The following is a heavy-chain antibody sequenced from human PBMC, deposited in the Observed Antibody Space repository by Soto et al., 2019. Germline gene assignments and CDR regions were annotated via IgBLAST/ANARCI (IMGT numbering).Heavy chain of an antibody. V-gene: IGHV3-33*01. J-gene: IGHJ6*02. D-gene: IGHD3-3*01. CDR3: ARGYDFWSGASYYYYGMDV. CDR1: GFTFSSYG. CDR2: IWYDGSNK. Sequence: PGGSLRLSCAASGFTFSSYGMHWFRQAPGKGLEWVAVIWYDGSNKYYADSVKGRFTISRDNSKNTLYLQMNSLRAEDTAVYYCARGYDFWSGASYYYYGMDVWGQGTTVTVSS.